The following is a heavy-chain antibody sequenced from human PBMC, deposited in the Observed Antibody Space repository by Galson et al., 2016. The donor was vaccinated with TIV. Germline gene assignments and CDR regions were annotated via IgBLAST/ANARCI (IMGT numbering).Heavy chain of an antibody. D-gene: IGHD3/OR15-3a*01. Sequence: SLRLSCAVSGFSLNDYGTHWVRQAPGKGLEWVAVIGYDGITKYYADSVNGRFTISRDTSTNTLSLQMDSLTGEDTAMYYCARAFWTGNYFFDFWGQGTLVTVSS. V-gene: IGHV3-33*01. CDR1: GFSLNDYG. CDR3: ARAFWTGNYFFDF. CDR2: IGYDGITK. J-gene: IGHJ4*02.